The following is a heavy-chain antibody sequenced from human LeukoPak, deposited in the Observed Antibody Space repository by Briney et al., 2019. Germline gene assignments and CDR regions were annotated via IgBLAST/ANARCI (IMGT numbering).Heavy chain of an antibody. Sequence: KTGGSLRLSCAASGFTFSDYYMSWIRQAPGKGLEWVSYISSSGSTIYYADSVKGRFTISRDNAKNSLYLQMNSLRAEDTALYYCAKDRAGYSYQEGLFDYWGQGTLVTVSS. CDR3: AKDRAGYSYQEGLFDY. V-gene: IGHV3-11*01. CDR2: ISSSGSTI. J-gene: IGHJ4*02. D-gene: IGHD5-18*01. CDR1: GFTFSDYY.